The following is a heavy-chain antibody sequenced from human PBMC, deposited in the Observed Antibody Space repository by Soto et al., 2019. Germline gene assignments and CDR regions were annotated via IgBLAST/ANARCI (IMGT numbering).Heavy chain of an antibody. J-gene: IGHJ6*02. CDR1: GFTFSSYS. D-gene: IGHD5-18*01. V-gene: IGHV3-48*01. CDR3: ARDVGGYSYGTQYYYYYYGMEV. CDR2: ISSSSNSI. Sequence: AGGSLRLSCAASGFTFSSYSMNWVRQAPGKGLEWVSYISSSSNSIYYADSVKGRFTISRDNAKNSLHLQMNSLRAEDTAVYYCARDVGGYSYGTQYYYYYYGMEVWGQGTTVTVSS.